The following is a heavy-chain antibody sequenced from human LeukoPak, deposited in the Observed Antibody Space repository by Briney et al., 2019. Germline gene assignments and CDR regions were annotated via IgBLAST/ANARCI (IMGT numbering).Heavy chain of an antibody. CDR3: AKMMGQRLYDYCMDV. CDR1: GFAFSSFA. V-gene: IGHV3-23*01. CDR2: MSGSGDGT. Sequence: GGSLRLSCAASGFAFSSFAMSWVRQAPGKGLEWVSAMSGSGDGTYYADSVKGRFTIYRDNSKNTLYLQMNSLRAEDTAVYYCAKMMGQRLYDYCMDVWGKGTTVTVSS. J-gene: IGHJ6*03. D-gene: IGHD3-16*01.